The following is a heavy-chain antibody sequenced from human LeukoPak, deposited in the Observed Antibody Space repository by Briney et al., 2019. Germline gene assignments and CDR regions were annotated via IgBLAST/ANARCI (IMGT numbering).Heavy chain of an antibody. CDR1: GFTFSSYS. V-gene: IGHV3-21*01. J-gene: IGHJ4*02. CDR3: ARDYSSGYYRTFDY. Sequence: GSLRLSCAASGFTFSSYSMNWVRQAPGKGLEWVSSISSSSSYIYYADSVKGRFTISRDNAKNSLYLQMNSLRAEDTAVYYCARDYSSGYYRTFDYWGQGTLVTVSS. D-gene: IGHD6-19*01. CDR2: ISSSSSYI.